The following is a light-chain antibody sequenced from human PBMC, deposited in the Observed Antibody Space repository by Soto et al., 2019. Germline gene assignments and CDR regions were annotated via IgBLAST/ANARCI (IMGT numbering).Light chain of an antibody. CDR1: SSNIGAGYD. Sequence: QSVLTQPPSVSGAPGQRVTISCTGSSSNIGAGYDVHWYQQLPGTAPKLLIYGNNNRPSGVPDRFSGSKSGTSASLAITGLQAEDVADYYCQSFESSLSGSNVFGTGTNVTVL. CDR2: GNN. CDR3: QSFESSLSGSNV. V-gene: IGLV1-40*01. J-gene: IGLJ1*01.